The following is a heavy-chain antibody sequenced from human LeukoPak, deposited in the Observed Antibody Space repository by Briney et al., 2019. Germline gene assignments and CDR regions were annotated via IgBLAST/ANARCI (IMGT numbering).Heavy chain of an antibody. CDR1: GFNVGDYA. J-gene: IGHJ4*02. V-gene: IGHV3-21*01. Sequence: KSGGSLRLSCTASGFNVGDYAMSWVRQAPGKGLEWVSSISSSSSYIYYADSVKGRFTISRDNAKNSLYLQMNSLRAEDTAVYYCAKSSPYDSSGYYLDYWGQGTLVTVSS. D-gene: IGHD3-22*01. CDR2: ISSSSSYI. CDR3: AKSSPYDSSGYYLDY.